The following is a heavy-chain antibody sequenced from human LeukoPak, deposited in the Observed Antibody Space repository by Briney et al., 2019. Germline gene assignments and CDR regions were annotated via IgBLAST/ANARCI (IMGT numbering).Heavy chain of an antibody. CDR1: GGTFSSYA. CDR3: ARQPTPSRYCSSTSCYTGYMDV. D-gene: IGHD2-2*02. J-gene: IGHJ6*03. V-gene: IGHV1-69*05. CDR2: IIPIFGTA. Sequence: GASVKVSCKASGGTFSSYAISWVRQAPGQGLEWMGGIIPIFGTASYAQKFQGRVTITTDESTSTAYMELSSLRSEDTAVYYCARQPTPSRYCSSTSCYTGYMDVWGKGTTVTVSS.